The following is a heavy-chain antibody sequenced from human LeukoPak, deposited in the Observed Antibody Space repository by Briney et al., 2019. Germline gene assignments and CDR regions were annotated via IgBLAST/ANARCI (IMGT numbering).Heavy chain of an antibody. CDR2: ISGSGGST. V-gene: IGHV3-23*01. D-gene: IGHD6-19*01. CDR1: GFTFSSYA. Sequence: GGSLRLSCAASGFTFSSYAMSWVRQAPGKGLEWVSAISGSGGSTYYADSVKGRFTISRDNSKNTLYLQMNSLRAEDTAVYYCAKTSSSGWVNYSDYWGQGTLVTVSS. J-gene: IGHJ4*02. CDR3: AKTSSSGWVNYSDY.